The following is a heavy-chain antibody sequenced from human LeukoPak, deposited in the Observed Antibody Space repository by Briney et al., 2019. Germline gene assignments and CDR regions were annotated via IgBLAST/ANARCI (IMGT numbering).Heavy chain of an antibody. D-gene: IGHD1-26*01. Sequence: PGGSLRLSCAASAFTFRTFWMSWVRQAPGQGLEWVAMIKPDGSEKYYVDSVKGLFTISRDNAKNSLYLQMTSLRAEDTAVYYCTRDASGETNSGPRMDVWGQGTTVTVSS. CDR2: IKPDGSEK. V-gene: IGHV3-7*05. CDR3: TRDASGETNSGPRMDV. J-gene: IGHJ6*02. CDR1: AFTFRTFW.